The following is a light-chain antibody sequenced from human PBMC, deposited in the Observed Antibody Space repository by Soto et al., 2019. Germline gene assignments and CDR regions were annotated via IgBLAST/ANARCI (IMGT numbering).Light chain of an antibody. J-gene: IGKJ4*01. CDR2: GAS. CDR1: QSVSSSY. V-gene: IGKV3-20*01. CDR3: QQYGSSPALT. Sequence: EIVLTQSPGTLSLSPGERATLSCRASQSVSSSYLAWYKQKPGQAPRLLIYGASSRATGIPDRFRGSGSGTDFTLTISRLEPEDFAVYYGQQYGSSPALTFGGGTKVEIK.